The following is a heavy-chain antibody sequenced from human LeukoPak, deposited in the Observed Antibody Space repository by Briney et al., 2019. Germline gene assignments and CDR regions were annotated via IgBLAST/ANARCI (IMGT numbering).Heavy chain of an antibody. Sequence: SETLSLTCTVSGGSISSYYRSWIRQPAGKGLEWIGRIYTSGSTNYNPSLKSRVTMSVDTSKNQFSLKLSSVTAADTAVYYCARVGEYCSSTSCYGYYYGMDVWGQGATVTVSS. J-gene: IGHJ6*02. D-gene: IGHD2-2*01. CDR2: IYTSGST. CDR1: GGSISSYY. V-gene: IGHV4-4*07. CDR3: ARVGEYCSSTSCYGYYYGMDV.